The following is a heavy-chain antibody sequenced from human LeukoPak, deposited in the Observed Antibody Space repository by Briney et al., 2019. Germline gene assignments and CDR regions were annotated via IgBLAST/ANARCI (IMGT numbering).Heavy chain of an antibody. D-gene: IGHD6-19*01. CDR2: IIPILGIA. J-gene: IGHJ6*02. CDR1: GGTFSSYA. V-gene: IGHV1-69*04. Sequence: SVKVSCKASGGTFSSYAISWVRQAPGQGLEWMGRIIPILGIANYAQKFQGRATITADKSTSTAYMELSSLRSEDTAVYYCARDLGSGRNYYYYGMDVWGQGTTVTVSS. CDR3: ARDLGSGRNYYYYGMDV.